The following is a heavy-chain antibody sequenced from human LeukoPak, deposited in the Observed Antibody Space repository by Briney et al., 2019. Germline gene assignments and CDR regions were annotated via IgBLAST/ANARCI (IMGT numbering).Heavy chain of an antibody. CDR2: MNPSTGAT. Sequence: ASVKVSCKASGYTFTGYDINWVRQAIGQGLEWMGWMNPSTGATGYAQKFQGRVTMTRNTSVDTAFMELSGLGSEDTAVYYCTRGSLSGSSRDYWGQGTLVTVSS. CDR1: GYTFTGYD. D-gene: IGHD1-26*01. CDR3: TRGSLSGSSRDY. J-gene: IGHJ4*02. V-gene: IGHV1-8*01.